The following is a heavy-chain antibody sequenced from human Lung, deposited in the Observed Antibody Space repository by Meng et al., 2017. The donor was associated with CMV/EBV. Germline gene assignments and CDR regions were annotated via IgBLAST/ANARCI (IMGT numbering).Heavy chain of an antibody. V-gene: IGHV3-7*01. CDR3: ARDPRGINIVVVHNGMDV. CDR2: IKQDGSEK. J-gene: IGHJ6*02. Sequence: GESLKISCAASGFTFSSYWMSWVRQVPGKGLEWVANIKQDGSEKYYVDSVKGRFTISRDNAKNSLYLQMNSLRAEDTAVYYCARDPRGINIVVVHNGMDVGXQGTXVTVSS. CDR1: GFTFSSYW. D-gene: IGHD2-2*01.